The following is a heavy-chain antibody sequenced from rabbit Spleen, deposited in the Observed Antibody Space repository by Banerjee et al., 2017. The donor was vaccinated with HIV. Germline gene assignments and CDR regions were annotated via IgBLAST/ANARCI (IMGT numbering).Heavy chain of an antibody. CDR1: GFSFSSSYY. CDR3: ARDGYSRGWGIVLYYFNL. V-gene: IGHV1S45*01. D-gene: IGHD4-1*01. CDR2: IDTSSGST. Sequence: QEQLVESGGGLVQPEGSLTLTCTASGFSFSSSYYMCWVRQAPGKGLEWIGCIDTSSGSTYYASWAKGRFTISKTSSTTVTLQMTSLTAADTAAYFCARDGYSRGWGIVLYYFNLWGQGTLVTVS. J-gene: IGHJ4*01.